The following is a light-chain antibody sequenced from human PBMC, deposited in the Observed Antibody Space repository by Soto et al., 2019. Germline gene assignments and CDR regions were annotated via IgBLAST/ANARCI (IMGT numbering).Light chain of an antibody. V-gene: IGLV2-14*01. J-gene: IGLJ2*01. Sequence: QSVLTQPRSVSGSPGQTVTISCTGSSSDVGSSNYMSWYQQHPGEAPKLVIYEVSNRPSGISNRFSGSKSGNTASLTISGLQAEDEADYYCSSYTSSSTLVFGGGTKVTVL. CDR3: SSYTSSSTLV. CDR2: EVS. CDR1: SSDVGSSNY.